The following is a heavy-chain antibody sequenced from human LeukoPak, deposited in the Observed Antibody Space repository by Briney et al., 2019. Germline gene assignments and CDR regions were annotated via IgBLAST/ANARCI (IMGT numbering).Heavy chain of an antibody. D-gene: IGHD2-15*01. CDR2: IKEGGSEK. CDR3: ARDKVVGPTVLDS. Sequence: GGSLTPSCAASGFTFSNYWMSWVRRAPGKGMEWVANIKEGGSEKYYVDSVKGRFTISRDNADHSLYLQMDSVRVEETAVYYCARDKVVGPTVLDSWGQGTLVTVSS. CDR1: GFTFSNYW. V-gene: IGHV3-7*01. J-gene: IGHJ4*02.